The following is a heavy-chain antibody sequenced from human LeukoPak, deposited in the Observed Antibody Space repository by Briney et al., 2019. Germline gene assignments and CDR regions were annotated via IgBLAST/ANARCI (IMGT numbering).Heavy chain of an antibody. Sequence: GGSLRLSCAASGFTFSSYGMHWVRQAPGKGLEWVAVISYDGSNKYYADSVKGRFTISRDNSKNTLYLQMNSLRAEDTAVYYCARGAGYNYPYYFDYWGQGTLVTVSS. CDR3: ARGAGYNYPYYFDY. D-gene: IGHD5-24*01. CDR2: ISYDGSNK. V-gene: IGHV3-30*03. CDR1: GFTFSSYG. J-gene: IGHJ4*02.